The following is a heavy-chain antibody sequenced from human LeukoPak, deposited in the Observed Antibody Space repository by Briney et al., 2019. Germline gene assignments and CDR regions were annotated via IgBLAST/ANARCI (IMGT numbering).Heavy chain of an antibody. D-gene: IGHD3-10*01. Sequence: GGSLRLSCAASGFTFDDYTMHWVRQAPGKGLEWVSLISWDGGSTYYADSVKGRFTISRDNSKTSLYLQMNSLRTEDTALYYCAKGGRFGESDYYGMDVWGQGTTVTVSS. V-gene: IGHV3-43*01. CDR3: AKGGRFGESDYYGMDV. J-gene: IGHJ6*02. CDR2: ISWDGGST. CDR1: GFTFDDYT.